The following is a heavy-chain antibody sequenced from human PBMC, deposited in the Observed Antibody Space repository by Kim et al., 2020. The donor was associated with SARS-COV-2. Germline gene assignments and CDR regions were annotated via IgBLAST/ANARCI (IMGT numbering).Heavy chain of an antibody. J-gene: IGHJ4*02. V-gene: IGHV3-11*01. CDR3: ARDLYDQAADY. D-gene: IGHD2-2*01. Sequence: YNAASGRGRFSTSWDNAKNSLYLQLNSLRAEDPAVYYCARDLYDQAADYWGQGTLVTVSS.